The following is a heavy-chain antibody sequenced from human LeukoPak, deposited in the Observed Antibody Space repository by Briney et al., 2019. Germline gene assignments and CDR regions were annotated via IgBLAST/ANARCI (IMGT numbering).Heavy chain of an antibody. CDR1: GGSISSYY. D-gene: IGHD3-10*01. J-gene: IGHJ5*01. CDR3: ARLVWLGESPGSWFDS. CDR2: IYTSGST. V-gene: IGHV4-4*07. Sequence: SETLSLTCNVSGGSISSYYWSWIRQPAGKGLEWIGRIYTSGSTNYNPSLKSRVTMSVDTSKNQLFLKLNSVTAADTAVYYCARLVWLGESPGSWFDSWGQGTLVTVSS.